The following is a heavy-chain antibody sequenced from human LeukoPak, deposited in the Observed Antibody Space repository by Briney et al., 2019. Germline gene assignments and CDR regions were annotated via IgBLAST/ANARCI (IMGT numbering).Heavy chain of an antibody. CDR1: GGSFSGYF. CDR2: INHSGIT. CDR3: ARVASTGPFDY. D-gene: IGHD2-8*02. J-gene: IGHJ4*02. Sequence: SETLSLTCAVYGGSFSGYFWSWIRQPPGKGLEWIGEINHSGITNYNPSLQSRVTISVDTSKNQFSLKLRSVTAADTALYYCARVASTGPFDYWGQGTLVTVSS. V-gene: IGHV4-34*01.